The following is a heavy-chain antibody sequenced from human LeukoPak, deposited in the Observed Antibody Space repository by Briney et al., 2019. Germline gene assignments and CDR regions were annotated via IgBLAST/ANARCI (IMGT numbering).Heavy chain of an antibody. J-gene: IGHJ4*02. D-gene: IGHD6-19*01. CDR2: INHSGST. Sequence: PSETLSLTCAVYGGSFSGYYWSWIRQPPGKGPEWIGEINHSGSTNYNPSLKSRVTISVDTSKNQFSLKLSSVTAADTAVYYCAREVSSGWYEGPKYYFDYWGQGTLVTVSS. CDR3: AREVSSGWYEGPKYYFDY. V-gene: IGHV4-34*01. CDR1: GGSFSGYY.